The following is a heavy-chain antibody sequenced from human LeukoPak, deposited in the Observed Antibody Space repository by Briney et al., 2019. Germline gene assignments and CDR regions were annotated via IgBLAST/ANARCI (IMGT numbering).Heavy chain of an antibody. CDR2: INSDGSSS. V-gene: IGHV3-74*01. J-gene: IGHJ4*02. CDR1: GFTLSTYW. D-gene: IGHD3-22*01. Sequence: PGGSLRLSCAASGFTLSTYWMHWLRQSPGYGLVWVSRINSDGSSSAYADSVKGRFTISRDNAKNTLSLQMNSLRAEDTAVYYCARDPDSYHSGAYYSFFDYWGQGILVTVSS. CDR3: ARDPDSYHSGAYYSFFDY.